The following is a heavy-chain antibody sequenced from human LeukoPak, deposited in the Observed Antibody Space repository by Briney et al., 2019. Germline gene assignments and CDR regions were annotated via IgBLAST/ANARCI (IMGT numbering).Heavy chain of an antibody. CDR2: INPNSGGT. J-gene: IGHJ3*02. CDR1: GYTFTGSY. D-gene: IGHD6-19*01. V-gene: IGHV1-2*02. Sequence: GASVKVSCKASGYTFTGSYMHWVRQAPGQGLEWMGWINPNSGGTNYAQKFQGRVTMTRDTSISTAYVELSRLRSDDTAVYYCARHKSRGWGDHDAFDIWGQGTMVTVSS. CDR3: ARHKSRGWGDHDAFDI.